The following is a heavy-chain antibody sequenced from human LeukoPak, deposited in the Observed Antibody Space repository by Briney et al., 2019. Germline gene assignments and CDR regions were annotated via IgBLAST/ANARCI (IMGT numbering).Heavy chain of an antibody. V-gene: IGHV3-74*01. D-gene: IGHD3-9*01. CDR3: ASLRADRNFQIDN. CDR2: INGDGSST. CDR1: GFTFSSYW. Sequence: PGGSLRLSCAASGFTFSSYWMHWVRQAPGKGLVWVSRINGDGSSTTYVDSVKGRFTISRDNAKNTLYLQMNSLRAEDTGVYYCASLRADRNFQIDNWGQGTLVTVSS. J-gene: IGHJ4*02.